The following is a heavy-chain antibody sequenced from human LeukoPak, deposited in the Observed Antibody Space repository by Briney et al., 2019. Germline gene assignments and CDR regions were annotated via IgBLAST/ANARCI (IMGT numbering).Heavy chain of an antibody. J-gene: IGHJ6*03. CDR3: ARGPSITMIRGGEWYYYMDV. V-gene: IGHV1-46*01. Sequence: ASVKVSCKASGYTFTRYYMYWVRQAPGQGLEWMGIINPSGGSTNYAQKFQGRVTMTRDTSTNTVYMELSSLRSEDTAVYYCARGPSITMIRGGEWYYYMDVWGKGTTVTISS. CDR1: GYTFTRYY. D-gene: IGHD3-10*01. CDR2: INPSGGST.